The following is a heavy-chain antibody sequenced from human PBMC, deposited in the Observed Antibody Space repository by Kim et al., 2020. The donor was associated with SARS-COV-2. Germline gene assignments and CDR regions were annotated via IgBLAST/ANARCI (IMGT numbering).Heavy chain of an antibody. J-gene: IGHJ3*02. CDR1: GFTFSSHW. CDR2: ITPDGSVI. D-gene: IGHD5-18*01. CDR3: ARDRGYGASDI. Sequence: GGSLRLSCAASGFTFSSHWMHWVRQSPGKGLMWVSQITPDGSVIHYADSVEGRFTISRDNAKDTLYLQMDSLRAEDTAVYYCARDRGYGASDIWGQGTM. V-gene: IGHV3-74*01.